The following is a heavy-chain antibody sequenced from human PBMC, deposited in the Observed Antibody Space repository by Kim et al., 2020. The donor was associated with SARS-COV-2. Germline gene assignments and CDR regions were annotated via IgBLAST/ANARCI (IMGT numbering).Heavy chain of an antibody. V-gene: IGHV4-31*03. CDR3: ARARAHGSGSYYDY. J-gene: IGHJ4*02. Sequence: SETLSLTCTVSGGSISSGGYYWSWIRQHPGKGLEWIGYIYYSGSTYYNPSLKSRVTISVDTSKNQFSLKLSSVTAADTAVYYCARARAHGSGSYYDYWGQGTLVTVSS. CDR1: GGSISSGGYY. CDR2: IYYSGST. D-gene: IGHD3-10*01.